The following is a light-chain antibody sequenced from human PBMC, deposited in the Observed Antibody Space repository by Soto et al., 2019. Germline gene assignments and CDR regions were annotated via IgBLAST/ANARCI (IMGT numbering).Light chain of an antibody. Sequence: IVMTQSPATLSVSPGERATLSCRASQSVGSNLAWYQQKPGQAPRLLIYGASTRATDIPARFSGSGSGTEFALTINSLQSEDFAVYFCQQFNVWHRTFGQGTKVDIK. CDR2: GAS. CDR3: QQFNVWHRT. CDR1: QSVGSN. J-gene: IGKJ1*01. V-gene: IGKV3-15*01.